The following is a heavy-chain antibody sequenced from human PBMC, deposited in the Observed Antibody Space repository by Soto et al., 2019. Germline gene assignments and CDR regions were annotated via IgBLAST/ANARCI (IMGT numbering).Heavy chain of an antibody. D-gene: IGHD5-12*01. V-gene: IGHV3-23*01. CDR3: AREWTPRRAFDF. CDR2: ISGNGGKT. Sequence: GGSLRLSGAASGFTFRSYAMSGFRHAPGKGREWVASISGNGGKTYYADSVKGRFTFSRDNSKNPLSLHMNSLRVAETAVYYCAREWTPRRAFDFWGQGAQVTVSS. J-gene: IGHJ4*02. CDR1: GFTFRSYA.